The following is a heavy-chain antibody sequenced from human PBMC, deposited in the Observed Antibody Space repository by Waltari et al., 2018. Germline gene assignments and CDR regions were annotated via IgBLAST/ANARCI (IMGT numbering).Heavy chain of an antibody. J-gene: IGHJ4*02. D-gene: IGHD2-15*01. Sequence: QVQLVQSGAEVKKPGSSVKVSCKASGGTFSSYTISWVRQAPGQGLEWMGRIIPILGIANDAQKFQGRVTINADKSTSTAYMELSSLRSEDTAVYYCAGVVGCSGGSCYSAYWGQGTLVTVSS. V-gene: IGHV1-69*02. CDR3: AGVVGCSGGSCYSAY. CDR1: GGTFSSYT. CDR2: IIPILGIA.